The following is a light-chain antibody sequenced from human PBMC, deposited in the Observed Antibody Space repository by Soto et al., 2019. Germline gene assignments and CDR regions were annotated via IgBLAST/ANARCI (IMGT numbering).Light chain of an antibody. Sequence: DIHVTQSPSTLSASVGDRVTITCRDSYSISTWLAWYQQKPGKAPKVLIYEASNLESGVPSRFSGSGSGTEFTLTISSLLPDEFATYYCQEYSRDFGGGTRVEIK. CDR1: YSISTW. J-gene: IGKJ4*01. V-gene: IGKV1-5*01. CDR2: EAS. CDR3: QEYSRD.